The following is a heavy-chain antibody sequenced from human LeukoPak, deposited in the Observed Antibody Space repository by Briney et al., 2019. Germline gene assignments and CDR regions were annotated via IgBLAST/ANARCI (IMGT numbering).Heavy chain of an antibody. J-gene: IGHJ4*02. CDR2: ITSSSSYI. D-gene: IGHD3-3*01. Sequence: PGGSLRLSCAASGLTFSSYSMNWVRQPPGKGLEWVSSITSSSSYIYYADSEKGRFTISRDNAENSLFLQMNSLRAEDTAVYFCARDGTARTILNPVYFDYWGQGTLVTVSS. V-gene: IGHV3-21*01. CDR3: ARDGTARTILNPVYFDY. CDR1: GLTFSSYS.